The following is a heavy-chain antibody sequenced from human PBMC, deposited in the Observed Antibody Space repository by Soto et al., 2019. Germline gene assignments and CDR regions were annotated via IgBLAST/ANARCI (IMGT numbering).Heavy chain of an antibody. CDR1: GFTVSSNY. J-gene: IGHJ5*02. CDR2: IYANDNR. Sequence: EVQLVESGGGLIQPGGSLRLSCAVSGFTVSSNYMSWVRQAPGKGLEWVSIIYANDNRYYADSVKGRFTISRDNSKNTLYLQMNSLRAEDTAVYYCTKEEIGRDHWGQGTLVTVSS. V-gene: IGHV3-53*01. CDR3: TKEEIGRDH.